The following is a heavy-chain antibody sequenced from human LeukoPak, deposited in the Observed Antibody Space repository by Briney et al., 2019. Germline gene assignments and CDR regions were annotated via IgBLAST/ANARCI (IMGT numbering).Heavy chain of an antibody. D-gene: IGHD1-7*01. CDR2: IFYSGTT. CDR3: ASLSRVAGTFSEFLF. Sequence: SETLSLTCTVSVGSISSYYWSWIRQPPGEGLEWVGYIFYSGTTNYSPSLQSRVTISVDTSKSQFSLKLTSATPADTAVYYCASLSRVAGTFSEFLFWGQGTLVTVSS. J-gene: IGHJ4*02. CDR1: VGSISSYY. V-gene: IGHV4-59*08.